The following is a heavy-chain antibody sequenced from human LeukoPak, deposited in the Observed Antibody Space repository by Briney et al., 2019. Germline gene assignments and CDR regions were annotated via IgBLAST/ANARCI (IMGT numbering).Heavy chain of an antibody. CDR1: GYTFTNYA. CDR3: ARSLYYYDSSGYSEYYFDY. Sequence: ASVKVSCKASGYTFTNYAMHWVRQAPGQRPEWMGWINTGDGNTKYSQNFQGRVTITRDTSASTAYMELSSLRSEDTAVYYCARSLYYYDSSGYSEYYFDYWGQGTLVTVSS. CDR2: INTGDGNT. V-gene: IGHV1-3*04. J-gene: IGHJ4*02. D-gene: IGHD3-22*01.